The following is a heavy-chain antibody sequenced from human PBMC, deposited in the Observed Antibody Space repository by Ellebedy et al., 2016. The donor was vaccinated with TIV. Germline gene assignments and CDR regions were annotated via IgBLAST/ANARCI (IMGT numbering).Heavy chain of an antibody. J-gene: IGHJ4*02. V-gene: IGHV3-64D*06. CDR1: GFTFENYP. D-gene: IGHD5-18*01. CDR3: VIDSRYSFGHYDY. Sequence: GGSLRLXXSVSGFTFENYPTSRVRQVLGMGLQSESAISNDGANTYYADSVKDRFTISRDNSKSTVYLQMTSLRAEDTAIYYCVIDSRYSFGHYDYWGQGTLVTVAS. CDR2: ISNDGANT.